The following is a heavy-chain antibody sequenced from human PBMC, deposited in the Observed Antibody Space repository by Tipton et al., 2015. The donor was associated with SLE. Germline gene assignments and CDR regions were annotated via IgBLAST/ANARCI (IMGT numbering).Heavy chain of an antibody. D-gene: IGHD1-7*01. CDR2: INHSGST. Sequence: TLSLTCTVSGGSISSSGHYWGWIRQPPGKGREWLGEINHSGSTNSNPSLKSRVTISVDTSKTQFALKLTSVTAAATVVYYCARSLELHTGGFDIWGQGTMVTVSS. CDR1: GGSISSSGHY. V-gene: IGHV4-39*06. J-gene: IGHJ3*02. CDR3: ARSLELHTGGFDI.